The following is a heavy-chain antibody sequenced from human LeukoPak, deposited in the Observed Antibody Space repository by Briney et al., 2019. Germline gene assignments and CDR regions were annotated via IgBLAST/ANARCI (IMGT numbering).Heavy chain of an antibody. Sequence: SETLSLTCTVSGGSISSYYWSWIRQSPGKGREWIGYVYYSGSTNYNPSLKSRVTISVDTAKNQFSLKLSSVTAADTGVYYCARVRGDCSGGICYYYFDYWGQGTLVTVSS. D-gene: IGHD2-15*01. CDR1: GGSISSYY. V-gene: IGHV4-59*01. CDR2: VYYSGST. CDR3: ARVRGDCSGGICYYYFDY. J-gene: IGHJ4*02.